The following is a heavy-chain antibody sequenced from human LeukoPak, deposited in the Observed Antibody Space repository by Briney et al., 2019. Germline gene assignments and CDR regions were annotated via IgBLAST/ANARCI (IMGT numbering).Heavy chain of an antibody. CDR2: ISYDGSNK. D-gene: IGHD6-19*01. Sequence: GGSLRLSCAASGFTFSSYAMHWVRQAPGKGLEWVAVISYDGSNKYYADSVKGRFTISRDNSKNTLYLQMNSLRAEDTAVYYCARVGSSGWYLSYYYGMDVWGQGTTVIVSS. J-gene: IGHJ6*02. CDR3: ARVGSSGWYLSYYYGMDV. CDR1: GFTFSSYA. V-gene: IGHV3-30-3*01.